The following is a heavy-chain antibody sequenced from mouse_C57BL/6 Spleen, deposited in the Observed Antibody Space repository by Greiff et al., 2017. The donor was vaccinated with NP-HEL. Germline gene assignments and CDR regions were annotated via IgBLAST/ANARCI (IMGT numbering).Heavy chain of an antibody. CDR3: ARGGPGAWFAY. V-gene: IGHV1-69*01. CDR1: GYTFTSYW. CDR2: IDPSDSYT. Sequence: QVQLQQPGAELVMPGASVKLSRKASGYTFTSYWMHWVKQRPGQGLEWIGEIDPSDSYTNYNQKFKGKSTLTVDKSSSTAYMQLSSLTSEDSAVYYCARGGPGAWFAYWGQGTLVTVSA. J-gene: IGHJ3*01.